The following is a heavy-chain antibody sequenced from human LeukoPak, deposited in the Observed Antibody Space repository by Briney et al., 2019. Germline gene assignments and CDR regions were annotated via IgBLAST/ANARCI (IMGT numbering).Heavy chain of an antibody. V-gene: IGHV3-53*01. CDR3: AKGGWLDDY. Sequence: GGSLRLSCVASGFTVSSNYMSWVRQAPGEGLEWVSVIYSGGSTFYADSVKGRFTISRDNSKNTLYLQMNSLRVEDTAVYYCAKGGWLDDYWGQGTLVTVSS. J-gene: IGHJ4*02. CDR1: GFTVSSNY. D-gene: IGHD6-19*01. CDR2: IYSGGST.